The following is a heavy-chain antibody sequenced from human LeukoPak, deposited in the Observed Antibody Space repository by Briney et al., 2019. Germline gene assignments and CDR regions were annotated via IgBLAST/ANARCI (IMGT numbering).Heavy chain of an antibody. CDR3: AKRDAETEFDY. CDR1: GFTFSSYA. Sequence: GGSLRLSCAASGFTFSSYAMSWVRQAPGKGLEWVALIQPDGNDKFYADSVKGRFSVSRDNSKNTLYPQLNSLRAEDTAVYYCAKRDAETEFDYWGQGTLVTVSS. J-gene: IGHJ4*02. V-gene: IGHV3-30*02. CDR2: IQPDGNDK. D-gene: IGHD2-21*02.